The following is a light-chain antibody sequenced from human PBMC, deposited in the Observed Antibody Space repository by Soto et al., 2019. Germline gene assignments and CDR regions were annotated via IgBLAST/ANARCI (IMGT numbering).Light chain of an antibody. CDR2: GAS. J-gene: IGKJ2*01. CDR1: QIISSTY. CDR3: QHSGTSLYT. V-gene: IGKV3-20*01. Sequence: DIVLKQSPGTLSLSPGERATLSCRASQIISSTYLGWYQQKPGQAPRLLIYGASSRATGIPDRFSGSGSGTDFTLTSSRLEPEDVAVYYCQHSGTSLYTFGQGTKLEIK.